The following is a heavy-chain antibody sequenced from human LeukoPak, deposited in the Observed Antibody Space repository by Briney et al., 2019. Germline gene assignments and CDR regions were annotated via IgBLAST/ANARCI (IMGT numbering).Heavy chain of an antibody. D-gene: IGHD3-16*01. CDR1: GFTFSSYA. CDR2: ISYDGSNK. J-gene: IGHJ4*02. Sequence: PGRSLRLSCAASGFTFSSYAMHWVRQAPGKGLEWVVVISYDGSNKYYADSVKGRFTISRDNSKNTLYLQMNSLRAEDTAVYYCARDSLMGDTRDYWGQGTLVTVSS. CDR3: ARDSLMGDTRDY. V-gene: IGHV3-30-3*01.